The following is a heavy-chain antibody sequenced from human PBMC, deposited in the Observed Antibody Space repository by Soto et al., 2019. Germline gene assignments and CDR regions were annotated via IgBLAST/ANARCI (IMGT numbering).Heavy chain of an antibody. CDR3: ADRVLRTVFGLITTTAIYFDF. CDR1: GISLTTSGVG. J-gene: IGHJ4*02. V-gene: IGHV2-5*02. D-gene: IGHD3-3*01. Sequence: QITLNESGPTQVKPRQTLTLTCTISGISLTTSGVGVGWIRQAPGKAPEWLALIYWDAEKRYSPSLKSRLTITKDTSKNRVLLTLADLDPADTAPSYCADRVLRTVFGLITTTAIYFDFWGQGTPVAVSS. CDR2: IYWDAEK.